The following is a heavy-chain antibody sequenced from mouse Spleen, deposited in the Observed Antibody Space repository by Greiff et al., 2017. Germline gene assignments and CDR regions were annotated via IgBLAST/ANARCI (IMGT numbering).Heavy chain of an antibody. D-gene: IGHD4-1*01. V-gene: IGHV1-19*01. CDR1: GYTFTDYY. J-gene: IGHJ2*01. CDR2: INPYNGGT. Sequence: VQLQQSGPVLVKPGASVKMSCKASGYTFTDYYMNWVKQSHGKSLEWIGVINPYNGGTSYNQKFKGKATLTVDKSSSTAYMELNSLTSEDSAVYYCARFGWDGDFDYWGQGTTLTVSS. CDR3: ARFGWDGDFDY.